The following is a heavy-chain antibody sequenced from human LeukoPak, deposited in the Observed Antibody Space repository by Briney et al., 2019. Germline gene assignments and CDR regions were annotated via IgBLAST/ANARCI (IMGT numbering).Heavy chain of an antibody. CDR3: ARFSYSGSYSHFDY. CDR1: GYTFTSYG. D-gene: IGHD1-26*01. Sequence: ASVKVSCKASGYTFTSYGISWVRQAPGQGLEWMGWINPNSGGTNYAQKFQGRVTMTRDTSISTAYMELSRLRSDDTAVYYCARFSYSGSYSHFDYWGQGTLVTVSS. J-gene: IGHJ4*02. CDR2: INPNSGGT. V-gene: IGHV1-2*02.